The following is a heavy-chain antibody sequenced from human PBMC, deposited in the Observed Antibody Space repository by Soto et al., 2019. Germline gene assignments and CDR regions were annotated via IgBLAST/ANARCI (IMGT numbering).Heavy chain of an antibody. CDR1: GFTFSSYG. Sequence: GGSLRLSCAASGFTFSSYGMHWVRQAPGKGLEWVAVIWYDGSNKYYADSVKGRFTIFRDNSKNTLYLQMNSLRAEDTAVYYCARERDSSGWYRGVYFDYWGQGTLVTVSS. D-gene: IGHD6-19*01. V-gene: IGHV3-33*01. CDR3: ARERDSSGWYRGVYFDY. J-gene: IGHJ4*02. CDR2: IWYDGSNK.